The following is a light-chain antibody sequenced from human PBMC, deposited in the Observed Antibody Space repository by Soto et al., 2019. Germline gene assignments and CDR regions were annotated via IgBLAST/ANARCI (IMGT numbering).Light chain of an antibody. CDR2: GAY. CDR3: QLYNTYSGT. J-gene: IGKJ1*01. Sequence: EIVLTQSPGTLSLSPGERATLSCWASQSVSSSYLAWYQQKPGQAPRLLIYGAYSRATGIPDRFSGSGSGTEFILTISSLQPDDFATYYCQLYNTYSGTFGQGTKVEIK. CDR1: QSVSSSY. V-gene: IGKV3-20*01.